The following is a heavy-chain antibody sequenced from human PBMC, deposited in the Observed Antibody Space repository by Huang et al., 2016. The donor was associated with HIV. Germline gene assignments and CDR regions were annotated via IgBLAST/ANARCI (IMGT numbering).Heavy chain of an antibody. CDR1: GGTFSMYV. CDR2: INPIFDKT. V-gene: IGHV1-69*18. Sequence: QAQLVQSGAEVKKPGSAVKVSCTASGGTFSMYVISWVRQAPGQGLEWMGRINPIFDKTNYAQKFQGRVTIIADESTRTAYMEMSSLRPEDTATYYCATGPRGSGSFNWGQGTLVIVSS. J-gene: IGHJ4*02. CDR3: ATGPRGSGSFN. D-gene: IGHD1-26*01.